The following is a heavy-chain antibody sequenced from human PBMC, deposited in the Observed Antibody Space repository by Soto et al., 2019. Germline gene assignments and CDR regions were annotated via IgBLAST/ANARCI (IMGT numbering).Heavy chain of an antibody. J-gene: IGHJ6*02. D-gene: IGHD6-19*01. CDR3: ARDALDRSGWYNSDYYYGMDV. Sequence: QVQLVESGGGVVQPGRSLRLSCAASGFTFSSYGMHWVRQAPGKGLEWVAVLWYDGSNKYYADSVKGRFTISRDNSKNTLYLQMNSLRAEDTAVYYCARDALDRSGWYNSDYYYGMDVWGQGTTVTVSS. CDR1: GFTFSSYG. V-gene: IGHV3-33*01. CDR2: LWYDGSNK.